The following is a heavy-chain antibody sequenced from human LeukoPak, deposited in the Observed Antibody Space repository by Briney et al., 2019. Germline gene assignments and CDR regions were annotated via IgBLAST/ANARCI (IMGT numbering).Heavy chain of an antibody. CDR2: IYYSGST. CDR1: GGSISSYY. J-gene: IGHJ4*02. V-gene: IGHV4-59*01. Sequence: SETLSLTCTVSGGSISSYYRSWIRQPPGKGLEWIGYIYYSGSTNYNPSLKSRVTISVDTSKNQFSLKLSSVTAADTAVYYCARGNSGYDLDYWGQGTLVTVSS. CDR3: ARGNSGYDLDY. D-gene: IGHD5-12*01.